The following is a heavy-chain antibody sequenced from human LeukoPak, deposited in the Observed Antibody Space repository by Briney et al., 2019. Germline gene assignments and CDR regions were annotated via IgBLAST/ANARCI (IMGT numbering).Heavy chain of an antibody. D-gene: IGHD2-2*01. V-gene: IGHV3-66*01. J-gene: IGHJ6*02. CDR2: MYSGGST. Sequence: PGGSLRLSCATSGFTFSSYAMSWVRQAPGKGLEWVSVMYSGGSTFYGDSVKGRFTISRDNSMNTLYLQMNSLRVDDTAVYYCAREQVVVGRGYYGMDVWGQGTLVTVSS. CDR3: AREQVVVGRGYYGMDV. CDR1: GFTFSSYA.